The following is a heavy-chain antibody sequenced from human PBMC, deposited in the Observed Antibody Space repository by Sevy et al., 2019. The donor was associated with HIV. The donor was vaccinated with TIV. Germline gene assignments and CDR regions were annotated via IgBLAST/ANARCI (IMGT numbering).Heavy chain of an antibody. Sequence: GGSLRLSCAASEFTFNNYGMHWVRQAPGKGLEWVALIPNDGSNEYYADSVKGRFTISRDNFKNTLYLQMNSLRAEDTALYQCARPQAYYKNYYYGMDVWGQGTTVTVSS. J-gene: IGHJ6*02. CDR2: IPNDGSNE. CDR3: ARPQAYYKNYYYGMDV. V-gene: IGHV3-30*03. CDR1: EFTFNNYG. D-gene: IGHD3-10*01.